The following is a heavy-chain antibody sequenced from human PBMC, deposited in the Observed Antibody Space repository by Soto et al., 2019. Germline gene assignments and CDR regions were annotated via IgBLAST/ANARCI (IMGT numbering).Heavy chain of an antibody. CDR2: INHSGST. D-gene: IGHD6-13*01. CDR3: ARHKDTSSRYLLPDN. V-gene: IGHV4-34*01. CDR1: GGSFSGYY. Sequence: PSETLSLTCAVYGGSFSGYYWSWIRQPPGKGLEWIGEINHSGSTNYNPSLKSRVTISVDTSKNQFSLKLSSVTAADTAVYYCARHKDTSSRYLLPDNWGLGTLVTVSS. J-gene: IGHJ4*02.